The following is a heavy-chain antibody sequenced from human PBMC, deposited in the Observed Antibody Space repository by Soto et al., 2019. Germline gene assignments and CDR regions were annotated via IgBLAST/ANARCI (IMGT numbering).Heavy chain of an antibody. CDR1: GFTFSSYS. CDR3: ARDSASYSSSSGSYWYFDL. Sequence: EVQLVESGGALVQPGGSLRLSCAASGFTFSSYSMNWVRQAPGKGLEWVSYISSGSGTIYYADSVKGRFTISRDNAKNSVYLQMNSLRDEETAVYYCARDSASYSSSSGSYWYFDLWGRGTLVSVSS. J-gene: IGHJ2*01. V-gene: IGHV3-48*02. CDR2: ISSGSGTI. D-gene: IGHD6-6*01.